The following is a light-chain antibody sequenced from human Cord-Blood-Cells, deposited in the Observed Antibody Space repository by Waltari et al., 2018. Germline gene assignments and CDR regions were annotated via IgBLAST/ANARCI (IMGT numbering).Light chain of an antibody. CDR1: QSLVDSEGNTY. V-gene: IGKV2-30*01. CDR2: KVS. CDR3: MQGTPWPPP. J-gene: IGKJ1*01. Sequence: RTQAPLSLPVTLGQPAARSCRWMQSLVDSEGNTYLNWFQQRPGQSPRRLIYKVSNRDSGVPDRFSGSGSGTDFTLNSIWVEAEELGVYYCMQGTPWPPPFGQGTKVEIK.